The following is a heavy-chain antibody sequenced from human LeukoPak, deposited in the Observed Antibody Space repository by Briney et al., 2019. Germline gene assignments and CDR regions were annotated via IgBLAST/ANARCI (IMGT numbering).Heavy chain of an antibody. CDR3: ASPTVWGYYYYGMAV. Sequence: SVKVSCKASGGTFSSYAISWVRQAPGQGLEWMGGIIPIFGTANYAQKFQGRVTITADESTSTAYMELSSLRSEDTAVYYCASPTVWGYYYYGMAVCGQGTTVTVSS. D-gene: IGHD3-16*01. J-gene: IGHJ6*02. CDR2: IIPIFGTA. CDR1: GGTFSSYA. V-gene: IGHV1-69*13.